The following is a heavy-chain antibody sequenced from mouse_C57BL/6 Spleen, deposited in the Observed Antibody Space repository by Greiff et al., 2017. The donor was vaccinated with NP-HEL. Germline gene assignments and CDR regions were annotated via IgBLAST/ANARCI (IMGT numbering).Heavy chain of an antibody. Sequence: EVKLMESGGGLVKPGGSLKLSCAASGFTFSDYGMHWVRQAPEKGLEWVAYISSGSSTIYYADTVKGRFTISRDNAKNTLFLQMTSLRSEDTAMYYCARPGNYGSSYYAMDYWGQGTSVTVSS. V-gene: IGHV5-17*01. CDR1: GFTFSDYG. J-gene: IGHJ4*01. D-gene: IGHD1-1*01. CDR2: ISSGSSTI. CDR3: ARPGNYGSSYYAMDY.